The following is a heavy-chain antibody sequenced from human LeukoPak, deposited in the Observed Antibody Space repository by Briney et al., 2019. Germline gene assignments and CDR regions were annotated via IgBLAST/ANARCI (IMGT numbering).Heavy chain of an antibody. Sequence: GGSLRLSCAASGFTFSSYAMSWVSQAPGKGLEWDSTISDSGVSTYYADSVKGRFTISRDNSKNTLYLQMNSLRAEDTAVYYCANRGHISGLYYFDYWGRGTLVTVS. D-gene: IGHD2-15*01. V-gene: IGHV3-23*01. CDR2: ISDSGVST. CDR1: GFTFSSYA. CDR3: ANRGHISGLYYFDY. J-gene: IGHJ4*02.